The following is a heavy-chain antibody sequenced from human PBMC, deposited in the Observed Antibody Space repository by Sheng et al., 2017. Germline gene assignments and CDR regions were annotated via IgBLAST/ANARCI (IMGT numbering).Heavy chain of an antibody. D-gene: IGHD3-16*01. CDR1: GSSIASDYC. V-gene: IGHV4-38-2*02. CDR2: VYQSGTT. J-gene: IGHJ2*01. CDR3: ARDVKLHWGTPPWYFDL. Sequence: QVQLQESGPGLVEPSETLSLTCTVSGSSIASDYCWDWIRQSPGKGLEWIGSVYQSGTTYINPSLKGRATISVDTSNNKFSLRVTSVTVDDAAVYYCARDVKLHWGTPPWYFDLWGLALCSLFPQ.